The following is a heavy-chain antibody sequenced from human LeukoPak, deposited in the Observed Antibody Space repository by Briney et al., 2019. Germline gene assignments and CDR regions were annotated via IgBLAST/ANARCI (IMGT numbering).Heavy chain of an antibody. CDR1: GFTFSSYA. Sequence: GGSLRLSCAASGFTFSSYAMSWVHQAPGKGLEWVSAISGSGGSTYYADSVKGRFTISRDNSKNTLYLQMNSLRAEDTAVYYCAKDSRRIQLWSTPDFDYWGQGTLVTVSS. CDR2: ISGSGGST. J-gene: IGHJ4*02. CDR3: AKDSRRIQLWSTPDFDY. D-gene: IGHD5-18*01. V-gene: IGHV3-23*01.